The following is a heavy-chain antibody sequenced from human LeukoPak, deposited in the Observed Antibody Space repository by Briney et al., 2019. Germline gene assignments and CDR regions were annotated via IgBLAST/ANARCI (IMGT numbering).Heavy chain of an antibody. V-gene: IGHV3-30*18. D-gene: IGHD3-22*01. CDR3: AKDGDDCIEQ. Sequence: PGGSLRLSCAASGFTFSSYGMHWVRQAPGKGLEWVAVISYDGSNKYYADSVKGRFTISRDNSKNTLYLQMNSLRAEDTAVYYCAKDGDDCIEQWGQGTLVTVSS. J-gene: IGHJ4*02. CDR1: GFTFSSYG. CDR2: ISYDGSNK.